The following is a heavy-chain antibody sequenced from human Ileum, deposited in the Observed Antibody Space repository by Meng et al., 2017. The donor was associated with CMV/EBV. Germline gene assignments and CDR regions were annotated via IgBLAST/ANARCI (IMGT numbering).Heavy chain of an antibody. CDR3: AREGSPYCSGGTCLNWFDP. J-gene: IGHJ5*02. CDR2: MKQDGFER. D-gene: IGHD2-15*01. CDR1: GFTLSRYG. Sequence: GESLKISCAASGFTLSRYGMHWVRQAPGKGLEWVAKMKQDGFERYYVDSVKGRFTISRDNAKNSLYLQMNSLRPEDTAVYYCAREGSPYCSGGTCLNWFDPWGQGTLVTVSS. V-gene: IGHV3-7*01.